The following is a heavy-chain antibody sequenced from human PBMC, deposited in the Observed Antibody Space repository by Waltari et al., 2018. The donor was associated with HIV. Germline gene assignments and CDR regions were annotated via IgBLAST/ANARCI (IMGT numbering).Heavy chain of an antibody. Sequence: EFQLLESGGGLVQPGGAVRPSCAASGFTFSSYAMRWFSQAPGKGLEWVSAISGSGGSTYYADSVKGRFTISRDNSKNTLYLQMNSLRAEDTAVYYCAKLYDFWSPLDYWGQGTLVTVSS. CDR2: ISGSGGST. CDR1: GFTFSSYA. CDR3: AKLYDFWSPLDY. V-gene: IGHV3-23*01. D-gene: IGHD3-3*01. J-gene: IGHJ4*02.